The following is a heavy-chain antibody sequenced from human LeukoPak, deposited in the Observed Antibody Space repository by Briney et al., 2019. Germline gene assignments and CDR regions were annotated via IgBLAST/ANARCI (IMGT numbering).Heavy chain of an antibody. V-gene: IGHV3-7*01. J-gene: IGHJ4*02. Sequence: GGSLRLSCAASGFTFSSYWMSWVRQAPGKGLDWVANIKQDGSEKYYVDSVKGRFTISRDNAKNSLYLQMNSLRAEDTAVYYCARDPHSRIAAASDYWGQGTLVTVSS. CDR3: ARDPHSRIAAASDY. CDR2: IKQDGSEK. CDR1: GFTFSSYW. D-gene: IGHD6-13*01.